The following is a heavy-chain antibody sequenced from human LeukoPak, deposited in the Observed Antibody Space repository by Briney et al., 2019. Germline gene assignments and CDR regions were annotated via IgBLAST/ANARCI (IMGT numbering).Heavy chain of an antibody. CDR1: GGSISSYY. Sequence: SETLSLTCTVSGGSISSYYWSWIRQPPGKGLEWIGYIYYSGSTNYNPSLKSRVTISVDTSKNQFSLKLSSVTAEDTAVYYCARGEEMAEIVGATLREWGQGTLVTVSS. D-gene: IGHD1-26*01. CDR2: IYYSGST. J-gene: IGHJ4*02. V-gene: IGHV4-59*01. CDR3: ARGEEMAEIVGATLRE.